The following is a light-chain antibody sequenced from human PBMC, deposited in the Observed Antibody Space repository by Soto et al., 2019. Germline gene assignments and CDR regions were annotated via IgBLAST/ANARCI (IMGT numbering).Light chain of an antibody. CDR1: SSNVGSYKL. CDR2: EVN. CDR3: CSSGGSPTYV. Sequence: QSVLTQPASVSGSPGQSITISCTGTSSNVGSYKLVSWYQQHPGKAPKLMIFEVNKRPPGVSNRFSGSKSGNTASLTISGLKVEDEADYYCCSSGGSPTYVFGPGTKVTVL. J-gene: IGLJ1*01. V-gene: IGLV2-23*02.